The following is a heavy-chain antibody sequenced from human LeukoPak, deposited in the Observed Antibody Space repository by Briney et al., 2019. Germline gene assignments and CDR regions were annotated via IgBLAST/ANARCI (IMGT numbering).Heavy chain of an antibody. CDR2: ISPDGRTT. CDR1: GFTFSSFW. CDR3: VQRHCDGGNCLHRDY. J-gene: IGHJ4*02. D-gene: IGHD2-15*01. Sequence: RGSLRLSCAASGFTFSSFWTHWVRPTPGKGLVWASHISPDGRTTYYADFVKGRLTISRDNAKNKLYLQINGLRAEDTAVYYCVQRHCDGGNCLHRDYWGQGTLVTVSS. V-gene: IGHV3-74*01.